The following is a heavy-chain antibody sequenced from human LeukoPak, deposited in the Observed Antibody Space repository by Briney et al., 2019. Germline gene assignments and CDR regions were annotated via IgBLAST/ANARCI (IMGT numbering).Heavy chain of an antibody. D-gene: IGHD5-18*01. CDR3: VRQGGYSHGSVLGH. CDR2: TYYRGST. V-gene: IGHV4-39*01. CDR1: GGSVSSSNYY. J-gene: IGHJ4*02. Sequence: SETLSLTCTVSGGSVSSSNYYWGWIRQPPGKGLEWIGSTYYRGSTEYNPSLKSRVTISVDTSKNQFSLKLSSVTTADTAVYYCVRQGGYSHGSVLGHWGQGTLVTVSS.